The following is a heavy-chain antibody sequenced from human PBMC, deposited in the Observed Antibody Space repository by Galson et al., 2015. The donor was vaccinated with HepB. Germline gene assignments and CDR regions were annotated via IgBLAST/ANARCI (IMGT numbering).Heavy chain of an antibody. CDR1: GFTFSSYW. J-gene: IGHJ4*02. V-gene: IGHV3-7*03. CDR3: ARDGVVATILGGY. Sequence: SLRLSCAASGFTFSSYWMSWVRQAPGKGLEWVANIKQDGSEKYYVDSVKGRFTISRDNAKNSLYLQMNSLRAEDTAVYYCARDGVVATILGGYWGQGTLVTVSS. CDR2: IKQDGSEK. D-gene: IGHD5-12*01.